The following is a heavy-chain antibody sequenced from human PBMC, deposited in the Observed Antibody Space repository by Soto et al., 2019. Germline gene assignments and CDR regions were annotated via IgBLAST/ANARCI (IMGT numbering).Heavy chain of an antibody. CDR1: GGTFSSYD. CDR2: MNPNSGNT. D-gene: IGHD2-15*01. J-gene: IGHJ5*02. Sequence: ASVKVSCKASGGTFSSYDINWVRQATGQGLEWMGWMNPNSGNTGYAQKFQGRVTMTRNTSISTAYMELSSLRSEDTAVYYCARGQGSRSLVWFDPWGQGTLVTVSS. CDR3: ARGQGSRSLVWFDP. V-gene: IGHV1-8*02.